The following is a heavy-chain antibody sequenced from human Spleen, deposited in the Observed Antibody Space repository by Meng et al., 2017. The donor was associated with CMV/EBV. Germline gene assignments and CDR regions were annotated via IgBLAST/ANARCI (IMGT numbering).Heavy chain of an antibody. Sequence: LSTSGVGVGWIRQHTGKALEWLALISWDDDKSYSPSLKSRLTITKDTSKNPVVLTMTNMDPVDTATYYCAHRNLYYYGSGSTPRYWGQGTLVTVSS. CDR1: LSTSGVG. J-gene: IGHJ4*02. CDR3: AHRNLYYYGSGSTPRY. D-gene: IGHD3-10*01. V-gene: IGHV2-5*02. CDR2: ISWDDDK.